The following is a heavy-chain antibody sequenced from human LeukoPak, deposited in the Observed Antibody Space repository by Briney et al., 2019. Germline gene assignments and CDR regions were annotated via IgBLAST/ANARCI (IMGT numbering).Heavy chain of an antibody. J-gene: IGHJ5*02. CDR1: GFPFSSHA. CDR3: VREAGYCAPVCVKTNWFDP. CDR2: ISNGKT. Sequence: PGGSLRLSCAASGFPFSSHAMSWVRQPPGKGLEWVAAISNGKTYYADSVRGRFAISRDDSTNTVYLHMNSLRDEDTALYHCVREAGYCAPVCVKTNWFDPGAREPWSPSLQ. D-gene: IGHD2-15*01. V-gene: IGHV3-23*01.